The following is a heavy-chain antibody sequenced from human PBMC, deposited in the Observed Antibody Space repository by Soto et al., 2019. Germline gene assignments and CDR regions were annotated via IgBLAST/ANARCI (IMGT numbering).Heavy chain of an antibody. V-gene: IGHV3-66*01. CDR2: IYSGGST. Sequence: GGSLRLSCAASRFTVSSNYMSWVRQAPGKGLEWVSVIYSGGSTYYADSVKGRFTISRDNSKNTLYLQMNSLRAEDTAVYYCARGALEWLLDYYYMDVWGKGTTVTVSS. D-gene: IGHD3-3*01. J-gene: IGHJ6*03. CDR1: RFTVSSNY. CDR3: ARGALEWLLDYYYMDV.